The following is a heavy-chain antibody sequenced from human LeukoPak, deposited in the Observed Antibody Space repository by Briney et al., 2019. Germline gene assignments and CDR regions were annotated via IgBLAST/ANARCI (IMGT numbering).Heavy chain of an antibody. Sequence: GGSLRLSCAASGFTSADYGSSWVPQAAGKGVGWVCGLDWTGSSTGYADSVKGRFTISRDNAKNSLYLQMNSLRAEDTVLYYCARDQWLVQKDYWGQGTLVTVSS. CDR2: LDWTGSST. J-gene: IGHJ4*02. CDR1: GFTSADYG. CDR3: ARDQWLVQKDY. V-gene: IGHV3-20*04. D-gene: IGHD6-19*01.